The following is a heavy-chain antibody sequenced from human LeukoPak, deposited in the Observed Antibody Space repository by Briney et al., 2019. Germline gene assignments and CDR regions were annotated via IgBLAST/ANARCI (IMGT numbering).Heavy chain of an antibody. V-gene: IGHV3-30-3*01. CDR2: ISYDGSNK. CDR1: GFTFSSYA. J-gene: IGHJ4*02. CDR3: AKERSNIVVVVAAFDY. Sequence: GGSLRLSCAASGFTFSSYAMHWVRQAPGKGLEWVAVISYDGSNKYYADSVKGRFTISRDNSKNTLYLQMNSLRAEDTAMYYCAKERSNIVVVVAAFDYWGQGTLVTVSS. D-gene: IGHD2-15*01.